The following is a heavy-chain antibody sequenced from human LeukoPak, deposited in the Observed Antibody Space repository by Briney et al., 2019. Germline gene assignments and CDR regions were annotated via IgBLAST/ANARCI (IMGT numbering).Heavy chain of an antibody. CDR2: IRSKAYGGIT. CDR1: GFTFGDYA. J-gene: IGHJ4*02. D-gene: IGHD3-16*01. Sequence: GGSLRLSCTASGFTFGDYAMSWVRQAPGKGLEWVGFIRSKAYGGITEYAASVKGRFTISRDDSKSIAYLQMNSLKTEDTAVYYCTREEIGFDYWGQGTLVTVSS. V-gene: IGHV3-49*04. CDR3: TREEIGFDY.